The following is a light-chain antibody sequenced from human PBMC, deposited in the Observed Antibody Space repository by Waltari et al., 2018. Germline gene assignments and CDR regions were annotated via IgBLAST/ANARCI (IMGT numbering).Light chain of an antibody. J-gene: IGKJ4*01. CDR2: ASS. Sequence: EVLLTQSPVTLSVSPGEPATLSCRASESVNSDLAWYYQKPGQAPRLLMYASSARATGVPVRFTGSGFDTDFTLTFSSLQSEDLGIYHCQQYNKWPPTFGGGTKVEIK. CDR1: ESVNSD. V-gene: IGKV3-15*01. CDR3: QQYNKWPPT.